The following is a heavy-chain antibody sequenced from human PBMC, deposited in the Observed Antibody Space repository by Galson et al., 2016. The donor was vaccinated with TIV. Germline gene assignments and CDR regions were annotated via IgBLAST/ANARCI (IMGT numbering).Heavy chain of an antibody. Sequence: SVKVSCKASGYSSATHGINWVRLAPGQGLEWMAWINTYNGDTRHAQKVQGRFTMTTDTSTGTAYMELRSLRSDDTAVYYCARDRNSISAMVLEDDAFDIWGQGTLVIVSS. CDR1: GYSSATHG. D-gene: IGHD3-3*01. CDR3: ARDRNSISAMVLEDDAFDI. V-gene: IGHV1-18*04. CDR2: INTYNGDT. J-gene: IGHJ3*02.